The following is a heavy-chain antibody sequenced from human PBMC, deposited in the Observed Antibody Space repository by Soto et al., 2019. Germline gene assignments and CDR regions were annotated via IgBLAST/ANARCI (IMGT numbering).Heavy chain of an antibody. J-gene: IGHJ4*02. V-gene: IGHV3-30-3*01. CDR3: ARLIAVADRDY. CDR1: GFTFSSYA. Sequence: QVQLVESGGGVVQPGRSLRLSCAASGFTFSSYAMHWVRQAPGKGLEWVAVISYDGSNKYYADSVKGRFTISRDNSKNTLYLQMNRLRAEDTAVYYCARLIAVADRDYWGQGTLVTVSS. CDR2: ISYDGSNK. D-gene: IGHD6-19*01.